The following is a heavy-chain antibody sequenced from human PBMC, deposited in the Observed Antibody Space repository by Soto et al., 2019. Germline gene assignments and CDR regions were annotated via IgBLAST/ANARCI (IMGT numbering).Heavy chain of an antibody. D-gene: IGHD2-21*01. V-gene: IGHV4-59*08. CDR1: DGSISTYY. CDR3: ASRLAQNPRYYFDY. Sequence: QVQLQESGPGLVKPSETLSLICAVSDGSISTYYSTWIRQPPGNGPEWIGFVYYSGSTNYNPSLKSRATMSVDPSKNSFSLNLTSVTAADTAVYYCASRLAQNPRYYFDYWGQGALVTVSS. J-gene: IGHJ4*02. CDR2: VYYSGST.